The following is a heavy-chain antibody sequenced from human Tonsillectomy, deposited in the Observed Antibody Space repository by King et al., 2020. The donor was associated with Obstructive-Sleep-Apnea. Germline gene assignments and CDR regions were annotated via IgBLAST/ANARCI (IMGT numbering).Heavy chain of an antibody. CDR2: ISHSGST. V-gene: IGHV4-4*02. J-gene: IGHJ4*02. D-gene: IGHD6-19*01. CDR3: ARGGSGWSFDY. CDR1: GGSISGNNW. Sequence: QLQESGPGLVKPSGTLSLTCAVSGGSISGNNWWGWVRQPPGTGLECIGEISHSGSTNYNPSLKSRVTISVDKSKNQFSLKMSSVTAADTAVYYCARGGSGWSFDYWGQGTLVTVSS.